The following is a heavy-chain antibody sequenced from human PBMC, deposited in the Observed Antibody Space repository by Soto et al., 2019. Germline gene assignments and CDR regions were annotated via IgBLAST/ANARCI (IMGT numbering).Heavy chain of an antibody. V-gene: IGHV1-18*01. CDR2: ISTSHGYT. Sequence: QVKFVQSGAEVKQPGASVKVSCKAFGYTFTSYGITWVRQDPGQGLEWMGWISTSHGYTSYAQKVQGRVTMTRDTATSPAYMELRSLRSDDTAVYYCVKDRDLSVRLSGYWGQGSLVTVSS. D-gene: IGHD3-3*01. J-gene: IGHJ4*02. CDR3: VKDRDLSVRLSGY. CDR1: GYTFTSYG.